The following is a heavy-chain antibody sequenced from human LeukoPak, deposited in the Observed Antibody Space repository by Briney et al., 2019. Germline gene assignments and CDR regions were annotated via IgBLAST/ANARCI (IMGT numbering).Heavy chain of an antibody. D-gene: IGHD4-17*01. V-gene: IGHV5-51*01. Sequence: GESLKISCKGSGYSFTSYWIGWVRQMPGKGLEWMGIIYPDDSDTRYSPSFQGQVTISADKSISTAYLQWSSLKASDTAMYYCARHGSSYGDPFDYWGQGTLVTVSS. CDR3: ARHGSSYGDPFDY. J-gene: IGHJ4*02. CDR1: GYSFTSYW. CDR2: IYPDDSDT.